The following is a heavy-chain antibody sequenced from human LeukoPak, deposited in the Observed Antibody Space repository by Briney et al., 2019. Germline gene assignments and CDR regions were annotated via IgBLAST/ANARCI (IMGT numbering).Heavy chain of an antibody. V-gene: IGHV4-59*01. Sequence: SETLSLTCTVSGGSISSYYWSWIRQPPGKGLGWIGYIYYSGSTNYNPSLKSRVTISVDTSKNQFSLKLSSVTAADTAVYYCARDFAYYYDSSGFDYWGQGTLVTVSS. D-gene: IGHD3-22*01. CDR3: ARDFAYYYDSSGFDY. J-gene: IGHJ4*02. CDR1: GGSISSYY. CDR2: IYYSGST.